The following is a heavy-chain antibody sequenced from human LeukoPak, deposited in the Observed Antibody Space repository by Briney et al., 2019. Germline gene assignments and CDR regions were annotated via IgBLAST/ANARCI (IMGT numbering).Heavy chain of an antibody. CDR3: ARVHCGGDCYANFPFDY. V-gene: IGHV4-38-2*01. Sequence: SETLSLTCAVSGYSISSNYYWGWIRQSPGKGLEWIGSISHSGSTYYNRSLKSRVTISVDTSKNQFSLRLNSVTAADTAVYYCARVHCGGDCYANFPFDYWGQGTLVTVSS. J-gene: IGHJ4*02. D-gene: IGHD2-21*02. CDR2: ISHSGST. CDR1: GYSISSNYY.